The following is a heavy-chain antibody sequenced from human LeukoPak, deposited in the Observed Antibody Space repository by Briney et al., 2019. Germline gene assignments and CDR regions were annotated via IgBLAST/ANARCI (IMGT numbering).Heavy chain of an antibody. J-gene: IGHJ6*03. D-gene: IGHD2-2*01. V-gene: IGHV1-18*01. Sequence: ASVKVSCKASGYTFTSYGISWVRQAPGQGLEWMGWIGAYNGNTNYAQKLQGRVTMTTDTSTSTAYMELRSLRSDDTAVYYCARGSDIVVVPAAIDYYMDVWGKGTTVTVSS. CDR1: GYTFTSYG. CDR2: IGAYNGNT. CDR3: ARGSDIVVVPAAIDYYMDV.